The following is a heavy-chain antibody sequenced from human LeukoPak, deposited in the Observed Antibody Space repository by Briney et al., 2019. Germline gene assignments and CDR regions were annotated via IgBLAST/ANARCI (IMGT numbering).Heavy chain of an antibody. J-gene: IGHJ5*02. CDR3: AKDMVFRSGWYGWFDP. D-gene: IGHD6-19*01. Sequence: GRSLRLSCAASGFTFDDYAMHWVRQAPGKGLEWVSGISWNSGSIGYADSVKGRFTISSDNAKNSLYLQMNSLRAEDTALYYCAKDMVFRSGWYGWFDPWGQGTLVTVSS. CDR1: GFTFDDYA. CDR2: ISWNSGSI. V-gene: IGHV3-9*01.